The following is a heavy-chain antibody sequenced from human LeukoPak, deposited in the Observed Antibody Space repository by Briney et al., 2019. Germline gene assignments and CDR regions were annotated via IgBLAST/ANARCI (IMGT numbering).Heavy chain of an antibody. CDR2: ISSSSSYI. Sequence: PGGSLRLSCAASGFTFSSYSMNWVRQAPGKGLEWVSSISSSSSYIYYADSVKGRSTISRDNAKNSLYLQMNSLRAEDKAVYYCAMGIAAAGNFDYWGQGTLVTVSS. D-gene: IGHD6-13*01. J-gene: IGHJ4*02. V-gene: IGHV3-21*01. CDR3: AMGIAAAGNFDY. CDR1: GFTFSSYS.